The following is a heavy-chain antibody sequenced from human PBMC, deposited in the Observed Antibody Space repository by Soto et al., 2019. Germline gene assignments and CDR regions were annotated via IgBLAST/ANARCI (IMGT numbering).Heavy chain of an antibody. CDR3: ARASDEAQFDY. J-gene: IGHJ4*02. CDR2: INAGNGNT. CDR1: GYTFTSYA. V-gene: IGHV1-3*01. Sequence: QVQLVQSGAEVKKPGASVKVSCKASGYTFTSYAMHWVRQAPGQRREWMGWINAGNGNTKYSQKFQGRVTITRDTSASTAYMELSSLRSEDTAVYYCARASDEAQFDYWGQGTLVTVSS.